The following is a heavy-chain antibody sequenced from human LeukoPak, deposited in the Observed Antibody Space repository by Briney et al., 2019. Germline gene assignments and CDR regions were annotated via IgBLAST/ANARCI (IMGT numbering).Heavy chain of an antibody. V-gene: IGHV5-51*01. J-gene: IGHJ4*02. CDR3: ARPAGYYDSSGYYNVYYFDY. Sequence: GESLKISCKGSGYSFTSYWISWVRQMPGKGLEWMGIIYPGDSDTRYSPSFQGQVTISADKSISTAYLQWSSLKASDTAMYYCARPAGYYDSSGYYNVYYFDYWGQGTLVTVSS. CDR2: IYPGDSDT. CDR1: GYSFTSYW. D-gene: IGHD3-22*01.